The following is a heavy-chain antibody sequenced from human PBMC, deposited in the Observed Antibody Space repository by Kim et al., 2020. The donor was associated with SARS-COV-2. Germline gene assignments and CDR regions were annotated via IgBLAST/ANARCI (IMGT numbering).Heavy chain of an antibody. J-gene: IGHJ6*02. CDR3: ARGNYYESMTLSDDYNGMEV. D-gene: IGHD3-22*01. CDR1: GFNFGNSA. CDR2: ITYDGRSK. V-gene: IGHV3-30-3*01. Sequence: GGSLRLSCAASGFNFGNSAMSWVRQTPGKGLEWVAFITYDGRSKYYADSVKGRFTISRDNSKSTLYLEMNSLRVEDTALYYCARGNYYESMTLSDDYNGMEVWGQGTTVTVS.